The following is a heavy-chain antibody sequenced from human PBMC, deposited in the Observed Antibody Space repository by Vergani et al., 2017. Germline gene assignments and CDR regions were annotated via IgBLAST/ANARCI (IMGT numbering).Heavy chain of an antibody. CDR2: INPNSGGT. CDR3: ARDEYSSSSPTSVFGMDV. J-gene: IGHJ6*02. V-gene: IGHV1-2*02. Sequence: QVQLVQSGAEVKKPGASVKVSCKASGYTFTGYYMHWVRQAPGQGLEWMGWINPNSGGTNCAQKFQGRVTMTRDTSISTAYMELSRLRSDDTAVYYCARDEYSSSSPTSVFGMDVWGQGTTVTVSS. D-gene: IGHD6-6*01. CDR1: GYTFTGYY.